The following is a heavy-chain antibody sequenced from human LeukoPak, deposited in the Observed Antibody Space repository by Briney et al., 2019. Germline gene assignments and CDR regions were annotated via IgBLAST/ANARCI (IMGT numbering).Heavy chain of an antibody. CDR1: GFTFSDYV. CDR2: ISFNGDNT. D-gene: IGHD2-15*01. V-gene: IGHV3-64*01. J-gene: IGHJ4*02. Sequence: GGSLRLSCAASGFTFSDYVMHWVRQAPGKGLEYVSGISFNGDNTYYANSVEGRFTIFRDNSKNTLYLQMDSLRAEDMAVYYCARSTGYCSGGSCYSDYWGQGTLVTVSS. CDR3: ARSTGYCSGGSCYSDY.